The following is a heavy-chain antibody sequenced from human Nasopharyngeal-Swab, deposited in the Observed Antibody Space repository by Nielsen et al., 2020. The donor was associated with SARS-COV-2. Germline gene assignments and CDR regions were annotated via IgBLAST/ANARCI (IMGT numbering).Heavy chain of an antibody. CDR3: ARRAARDGYNYEVDP. D-gene: IGHD5-24*01. CDR1: GYSFVNHW. J-gene: IGHJ5*02. V-gene: IGHV5-51*01. Sequence: GESLKISCMASGYSFVNHWIGWVRQKPGKGLEWMGMVYPGNSEVAYSPSFQGQVTISADKSINTAYLHWRSLRTPDTATYFCARRAARDGYNYEVDPWGQGTLVTVSS. CDR2: VYPGNSEV.